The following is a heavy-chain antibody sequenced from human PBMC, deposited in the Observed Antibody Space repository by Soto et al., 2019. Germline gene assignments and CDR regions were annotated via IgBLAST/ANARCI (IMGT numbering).Heavy chain of an antibody. Sequence: SETLSLTCTVSGGSVSSGSYYWSWIRQPPGKGLEWIGYIYYSGSTNYNPSLKSRVTISVDTSKNQFSLKLSSVTAADTAVYYCASGLLGKNYDFWSGYPNPTYYFDYWGQGTLVTVSS. J-gene: IGHJ4*02. CDR1: GGSVSSGSYY. D-gene: IGHD3-3*01. V-gene: IGHV4-61*01. CDR2: IYYSGST. CDR3: ASGLLGKNYDFWSGYPNPTYYFDY.